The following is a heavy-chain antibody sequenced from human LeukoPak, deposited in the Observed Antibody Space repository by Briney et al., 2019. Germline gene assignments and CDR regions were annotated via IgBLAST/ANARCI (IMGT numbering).Heavy chain of an antibody. Sequence: GGSLRLSCAASGFTFSSYSMNWVRQAPGKGLEWVSSISSSSSYIYYADSVKGRFTIFRDNAKNTLYLQVSSLRADDTAIYYCARDFYQRGDWGQGTLVTVSS. J-gene: IGHJ4*02. CDR1: GFTFSSYS. V-gene: IGHV3-21*04. CDR3: ARDFYQRGD. D-gene: IGHD2/OR15-2a*01. CDR2: ISSSSSYI.